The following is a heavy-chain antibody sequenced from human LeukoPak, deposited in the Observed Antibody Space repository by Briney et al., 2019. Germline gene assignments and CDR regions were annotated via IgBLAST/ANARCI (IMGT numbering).Heavy chain of an antibody. CDR3: ARGSYYYPYGMDV. CDR2: INPNSGGT. J-gene: IGHJ6*02. Sequence: ASVKVSCKASGYTFTSYGISWVRQAPGQGLEWMGWINPNSGGTNYAQKFQGRVTMTRDTSISTAYMELSRLRSDDTAVYYCARGSYYYPYGMDVWGQGTTVTVSS. V-gene: IGHV1-2*02. CDR1: GYTFTSYG. D-gene: IGHD3-10*01.